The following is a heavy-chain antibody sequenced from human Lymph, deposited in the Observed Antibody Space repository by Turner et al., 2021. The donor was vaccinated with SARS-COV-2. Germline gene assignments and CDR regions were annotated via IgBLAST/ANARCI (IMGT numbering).Heavy chain of an antibody. CDR3: ARNDRVVVQSFDY. J-gene: IGHJ4*02. CDR2: IYYSGST. V-gene: IGHV4-39*01. Sequence: QLQLQESGPGLVKPSETLSLTCTVPGGSISSSRYYWGWIRQPPGKGLEWIGSIYYSGSTYYNPSLKSRVTISVDTSKNQFSLRLSSVTAADTAVYYCARNDRVVVQSFDYWGQGTLVTVSS. CDR1: GGSISSSRYY. D-gene: IGHD3-22*01.